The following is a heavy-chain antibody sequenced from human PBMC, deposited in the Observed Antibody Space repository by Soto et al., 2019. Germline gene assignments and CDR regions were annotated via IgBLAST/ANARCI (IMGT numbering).Heavy chain of an antibody. CDR1: GYTFTSYA. J-gene: IGHJ4*02. V-gene: IGHV1-3*01. CDR3: ARAMVRGVILFDY. CDR2: INAGNGNT. Sequence: ASVKVSCKDSGYTFTSYAMHWVRQAPGQRLEWMGWINAGNGNTKYSQKFQGRVTITRDTSASTAYMELSSLRSEDTAVYYCARAMVRGVILFDYWGQGTLVTVSS. D-gene: IGHD3-10*01.